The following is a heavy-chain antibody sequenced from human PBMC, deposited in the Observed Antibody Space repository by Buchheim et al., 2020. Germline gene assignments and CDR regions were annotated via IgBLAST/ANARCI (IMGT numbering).Heavy chain of an antibody. V-gene: IGHV4-31*03. CDR2: VYYTGRA. Sequence: QVQLQESGPGLVKPSQTLSLTCTVSGVSINTGTFYWSWIRQHPGKGLEWIGYVYYTGRAYSNPSLKSRVSMSVDTSHNQFSLNLASVTAADTAVYYCARDRGAHDFGPIDYWGQGAL. D-gene: IGHD4-17*01. CDR3: ARDRGAHDFGPIDY. CDR1: GVSINTGTFY. J-gene: IGHJ4*02.